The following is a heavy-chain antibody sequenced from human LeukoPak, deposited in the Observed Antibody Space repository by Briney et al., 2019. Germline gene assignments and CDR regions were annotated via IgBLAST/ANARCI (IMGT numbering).Heavy chain of an antibody. CDR2: ISWNSASI. D-gene: IGHD5-12*01. CDR3: ARGPLATWAAIDS. V-gene: IGHV3-9*01. CDR1: GFIFDDFA. Sequence: GGSLRLSCVVSGFIFDDFAMHWVRHAPGKGLEWVSGISWNSASIGYADSVKGRFTISRDNAKKSLYLQMNSLRTEDTAFYYCARGPLATWAAIDSWGQGTLVTVSS. J-gene: IGHJ4*02.